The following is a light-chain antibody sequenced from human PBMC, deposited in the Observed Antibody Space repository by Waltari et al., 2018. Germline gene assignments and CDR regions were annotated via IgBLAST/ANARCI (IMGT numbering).Light chain of an antibody. CDR1: QTINSY. Sequence: DIQMTQSPSTLSASVGDRVTIPCRASQTINSYLNWYQQKPGQAPKLLIYAASSLQSGVPSRFSGSGSGTHFTLTISSLQPEDFATYYCQQSYSTPLTFGPGTKVDIK. J-gene: IGKJ3*01. CDR3: QQSYSTPLT. CDR2: AAS. V-gene: IGKV1-39*01.